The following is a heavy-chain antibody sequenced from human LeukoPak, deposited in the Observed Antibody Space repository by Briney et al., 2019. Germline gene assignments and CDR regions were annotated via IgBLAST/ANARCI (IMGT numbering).Heavy chain of an antibody. CDR3: ARVRVRGVIDDAFDI. CDR2: ISFHGTDT. D-gene: IGHD3-10*01. J-gene: IGHJ3*02. Sequence: GGSLRLSCAASGFTFISYAIHWVRQAPGKGLEWVAVISFHGTDTFYADSVKGRFTISRDNAKNSLYLQMNSLRAEDTAVYYCARVRVRGVIDDAFDIWGQGTMVTVSS. CDR1: GFTFISYA. V-gene: IGHV3-30*04.